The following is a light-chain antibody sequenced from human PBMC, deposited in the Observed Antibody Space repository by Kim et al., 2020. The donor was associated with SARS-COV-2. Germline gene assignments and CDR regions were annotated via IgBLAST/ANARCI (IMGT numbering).Light chain of an antibody. CDR2: EVT. CDR1: SSDVGTLNY. J-gene: IGLJ2*01. Sequence: QSVTISCSGTSSDVGTLNYVAWYQQHPGKAPKLMIYEVTTRPSGVPDRFSGSKSGNTASLTVSGLQAEDEADYYCSSYAGRNDLLFGGGTKLTVL. V-gene: IGLV2-8*01. CDR3: SSYAGRNDLL.